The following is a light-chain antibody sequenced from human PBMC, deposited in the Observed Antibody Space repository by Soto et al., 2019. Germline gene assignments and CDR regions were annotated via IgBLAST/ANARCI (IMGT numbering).Light chain of an antibody. Sequence: EIVMTQSPATLSVSPGERATLSCRASQSVSSNLAWYQQKPGQAPRLLIYGASTRATGIPARFSGSGSGTDFTLTISSLEFGDSAVYYCQQYGSSSTWTVGQGTKVDIK. CDR1: QSVSSN. V-gene: IGKV3-15*01. CDR3: QQYGSSSTWT. CDR2: GAS. J-gene: IGKJ1*01.